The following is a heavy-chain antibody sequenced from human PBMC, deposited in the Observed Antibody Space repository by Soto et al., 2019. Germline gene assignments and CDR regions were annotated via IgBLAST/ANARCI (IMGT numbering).Heavy chain of an antibody. CDR2: IYYSGST. CDR1: GGSISSYY. Sequence: QVQLQESGPGLVKPSETLSLTCTVSGGSISSYYWSWIRQPPGKGLEWIGYIYYSGSTNYNPSLNSRVTISVDTSKHHSSLKLSSVTAADTAVYYCARRYGSCFDYWGQGTLVTVSS. V-gene: IGHV4-59*08. D-gene: IGHD5-18*01. CDR3: ARRYGSCFDY. J-gene: IGHJ4*02.